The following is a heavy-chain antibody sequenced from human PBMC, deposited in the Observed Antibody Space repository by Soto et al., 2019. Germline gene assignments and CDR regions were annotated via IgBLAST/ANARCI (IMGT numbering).Heavy chain of an antibody. D-gene: IGHD3-22*01. V-gene: IGHV3-23*01. CDR3: AKFSYDSSGYLFDY. CDR1: GFTFSSYA. CDR2: ISNSGGST. Sequence: GGSLRLSCAASGFTFSSYAMSWVRQAPGKGLEWVSAISNSGGSTYYADSVKGRFTISRDNSKNTLYLQMNSLRAEDTAVYYCAKFSYDSSGYLFDYWGQGTLVTVSS. J-gene: IGHJ4*02.